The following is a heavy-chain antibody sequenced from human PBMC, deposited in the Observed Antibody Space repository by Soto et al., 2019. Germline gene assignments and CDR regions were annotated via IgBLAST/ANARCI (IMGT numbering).Heavy chain of an antibody. CDR2: IYYSGNT. CDR3: ARVLGYCRGGNCYPDY. D-gene: IGHD2-15*01. CDR1: GASISSGGYY. Sequence: PSETLSLTCTVSGASISSGGYYWSWIRQHPGKGLEWIGYIYYSGNTYYNPSLKSRVTTSLDTSTNQFSLRLSSVTAADTAVYYCARVLGYCRGGNCYPDYWGQGTLVTVSS. V-gene: IGHV4-31*03. J-gene: IGHJ4*02.